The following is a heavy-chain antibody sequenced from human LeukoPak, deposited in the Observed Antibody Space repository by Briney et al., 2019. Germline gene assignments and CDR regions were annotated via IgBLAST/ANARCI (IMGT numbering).Heavy chain of an antibody. CDR2: IYYSGST. J-gene: IGHJ6*02. Sequence: PSETLSLTCTVSGGSISSGGYYWSWIRQHPGKSLEWIGYIYYSGSTYYNPSLKSRVTISVDTSKNQFSLKLSSVTAADTAVYYCARDRDFWSGPPIGMDVWGQGTTVTVSS. D-gene: IGHD3-3*01. CDR1: GGSISSGGYY. V-gene: IGHV4-31*03. CDR3: ARDRDFWSGPPIGMDV.